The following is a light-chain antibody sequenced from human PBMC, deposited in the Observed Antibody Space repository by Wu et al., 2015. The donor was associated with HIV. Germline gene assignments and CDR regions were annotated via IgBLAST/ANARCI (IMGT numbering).Light chain of an antibody. V-gene: IGKV1-8*01. CDR2: GAS. Sequence: IQLTQSPSSLSASTGDKVTITCRASQDIGSYLGWYQQKPGRAPKLLIYGASTLESGVPSRFTGSGSGTHFSLTITCLQSEDFATYYCQQYDSFPFTFGGGTKVDVK. CDR1: QDIGSY. J-gene: IGKJ4*01. CDR3: QQYDSFPFT.